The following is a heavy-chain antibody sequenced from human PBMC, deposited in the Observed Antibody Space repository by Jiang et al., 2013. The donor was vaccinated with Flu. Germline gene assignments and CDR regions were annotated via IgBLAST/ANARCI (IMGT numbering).Heavy chain of an antibody. CDR3: ARGREGIAAARNYWYFDL. Sequence: KPSETLSLTCTVSGGSISSYYWSWIRQPPGKGLEWIGYIYYSGSTNYNPSLKSRVTISVDTSKNQFSLKLSSVTAADTAVYYCARGREGIAAARNYWYFDLWGRGTLVTVSS. J-gene: IGHJ2*01. CDR2: IYYSGST. CDR1: GGSISSYY. V-gene: IGHV4-59*01. D-gene: IGHD6-13*01.